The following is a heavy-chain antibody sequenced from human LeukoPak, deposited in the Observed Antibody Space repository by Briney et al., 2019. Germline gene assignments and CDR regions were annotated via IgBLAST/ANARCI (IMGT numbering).Heavy chain of an antibody. CDR2: INPNSGGT. V-gene: IGHV1-2*02. CDR1: GYTFTGYY. Sequence: ASVKVSCKASGYTFTGYYMHWVRQAPGQGLEWMGWINPNSGGTNYAQKFQGRVTMTRDTSISTAYMELSRLRSDDTAVYYCARAEYSGSYWLRDYYYMDVWGKGTTVTVSS. J-gene: IGHJ6*03. D-gene: IGHD1-26*01. CDR3: ARAEYSGSYWLRDYYYMDV.